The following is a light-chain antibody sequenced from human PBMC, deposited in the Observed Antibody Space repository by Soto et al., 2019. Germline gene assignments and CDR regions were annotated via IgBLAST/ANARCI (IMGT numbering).Light chain of an antibody. CDR3: QKYYSYPPYT. Sequence: AIRMTQSPSSLSASTGDRVTITCRASQGISSYLAWYQQKPGKAPKLLIYAASTLQSGVPSRFSGSGSGTDFTLTISCLQSEDFATYSCQKYYSYPPYTFGQGTKLEIK. CDR2: AAS. J-gene: IGKJ2*01. CDR1: QGISSY. V-gene: IGKV1-8*01.